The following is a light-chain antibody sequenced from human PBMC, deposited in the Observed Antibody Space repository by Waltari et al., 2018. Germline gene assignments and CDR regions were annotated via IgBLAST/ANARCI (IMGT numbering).Light chain of an antibody. CDR3: QQLHSYPRA. CDR1: QDLDNW. J-gene: IGKJ4*01. V-gene: IGKV1-13*02. Sequence: AIQVPQSPSSLSASVGDRATITCRASQDLDNWLAWYQQKPGKAPNLLIYGASVLESGVPSRFSGSGSGTDFTLTISSLQPEDFATYYCQQLHSYPRAFGGGTKVESK. CDR2: GAS.